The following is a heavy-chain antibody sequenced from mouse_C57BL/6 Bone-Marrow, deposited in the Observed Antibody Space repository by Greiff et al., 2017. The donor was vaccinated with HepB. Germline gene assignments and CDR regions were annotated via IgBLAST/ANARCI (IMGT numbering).Heavy chain of an antibody. CDR1: GFTFSSYA. CDR3: ARGGRRFAY. J-gene: IGHJ3*01. CDR2: ISDGGSYT. Sequence: DVKLVESGGGLVKPGGSLKLSCAASGFTFSSYAMSWVRQTPEKRLEWVATISDGGSYTYYPDNVKGRFTISRDNAKNNLYLQMSHLKSEDTAMYYCARGGRRFAYWGQGTRVTVSA. D-gene: IGHD1-1*01. V-gene: IGHV5-4*03.